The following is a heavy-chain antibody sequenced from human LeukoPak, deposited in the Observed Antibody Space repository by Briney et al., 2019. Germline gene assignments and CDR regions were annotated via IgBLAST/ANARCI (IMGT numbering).Heavy chain of an antibody. CDR3: AKDYWEWSRVS. J-gene: IGHJ5*02. Sequence: GGSLRLSCTASGLTFSTSGFNWVRQAPGKGLEWVASIGPTGSDRYHADSIKGRFTISRDNANNFLYLQMNSLRAEDTAVYYCAKDYWEWSRVSWGQGTLVTVSS. CDR1: GLTFSTSG. V-gene: IGHV3-21*06. CDR2: IGPTGSDR. D-gene: IGHD3-3*01.